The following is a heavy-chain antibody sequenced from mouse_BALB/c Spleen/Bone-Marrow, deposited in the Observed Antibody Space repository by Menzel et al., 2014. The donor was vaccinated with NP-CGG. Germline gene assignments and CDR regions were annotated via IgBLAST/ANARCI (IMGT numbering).Heavy chain of an antibody. Sequence: DVQLQESGPELVKPGASVKISCKASGYSFTGYFMNWVKQSRGKSLEWIGRINPYNGDTFYNQKFKGKATLTVDKSSSTAHMELLSLTSEDSAVYYCGGQDGYYGGFAYWGQGTLVTVSA. CDR1: GYSFTGYF. D-gene: IGHD2-3*01. CDR2: INPYNGDT. V-gene: IGHV1-37*01. J-gene: IGHJ3*01. CDR3: GGQDGYYGGFAY.